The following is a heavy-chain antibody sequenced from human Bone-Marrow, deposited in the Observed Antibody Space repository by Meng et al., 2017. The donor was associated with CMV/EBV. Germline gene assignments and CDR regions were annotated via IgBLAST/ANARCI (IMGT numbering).Heavy chain of an antibody. V-gene: IGHV3-11*01. CDR2: ISSSGSTI. CDR1: GFTFSDYY. Sequence: GESLKISCAASGFTFSDYYMSWIRQAPGKGLEWVSYISSSGSTIYYADSVKGRFTISRDNAKNSLYLQMSSLRADDTAVYYCATIPSINCFDPWGQGTLVTVSS. D-gene: IGHD2-21*01. CDR3: ATIPSINCFDP. J-gene: IGHJ5*02.